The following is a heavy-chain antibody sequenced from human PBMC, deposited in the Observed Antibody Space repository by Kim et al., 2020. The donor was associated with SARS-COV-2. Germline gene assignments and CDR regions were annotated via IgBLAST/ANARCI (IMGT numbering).Heavy chain of an antibody. CDR2: ISSSSSYT. CDR3: ARDRPYSSGWYPIDY. CDR1: GFTFSDYY. J-gene: IGHJ4*02. Sequence: GGSLRLSCAASGFTFSDYYMSWIRQAPGKGLEWVSYISSSSSYTNYADSVKGRFTISRDNAKNSLYLQMNSLRAEDTAVYYCARDRPYSSGWYPIDYWGQGTLVTVSS. V-gene: IGHV3-11*05. D-gene: IGHD6-19*01.